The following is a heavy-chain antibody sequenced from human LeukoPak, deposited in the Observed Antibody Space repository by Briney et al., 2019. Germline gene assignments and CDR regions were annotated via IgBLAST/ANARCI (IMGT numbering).Heavy chain of an antibody. Sequence: GGSLRLSCAASGFTFRNYGMHWVRQAPGKGLEWVAFIRYDGSNKYYADSVKGRFTISRDNSKNTLYLQMNSLRAEDTAVYYCAAIVVVPAAIDYWGQGTLVTVSS. CDR2: IRYDGSNK. CDR1: GFTFRNYG. D-gene: IGHD2-2*01. CDR3: AAIVVVPAAIDY. J-gene: IGHJ4*02. V-gene: IGHV3-30*02.